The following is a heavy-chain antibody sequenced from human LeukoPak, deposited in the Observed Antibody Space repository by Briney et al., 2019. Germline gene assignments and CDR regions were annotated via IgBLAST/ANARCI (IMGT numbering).Heavy chain of an antibody. CDR2: IIPIFGAA. V-gene: IGHV1-69*13. CDR3: ARDSGAYYYDSSGYFNFDY. Sequence: GASVKVSCKASGGTFSSYAISWVRQAPGQGLEWMGGIIPIFGAANYAQKFQGRVTITADESTSTAYMELSSLRSEDTAVYYCARDSGAYYYDSSGYFNFDYWGQGTLDTVSS. J-gene: IGHJ4*02. D-gene: IGHD3-22*01. CDR1: GGTFSSYA.